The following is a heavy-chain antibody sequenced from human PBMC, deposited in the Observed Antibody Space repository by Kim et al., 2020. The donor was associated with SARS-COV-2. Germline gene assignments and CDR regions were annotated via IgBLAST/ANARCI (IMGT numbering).Heavy chain of an antibody. CDR3: ARDLAPSPVVLAL. CDR2: IYRVGTA. D-gene: IGHD2-21*01. J-gene: IGHJ3*01. V-gene: IGHV4-31*03. Sequence: SETLSLTCSVSCGSIPRGNYYWTWIRQRPGQGLEWLGYIYRVGTAYYNPSLESRISISMDTSTNHFSLKMSSVTAADTAVYFCARDLAPSPVVLALWGQG. CDR1: CGSIPRGNYY.